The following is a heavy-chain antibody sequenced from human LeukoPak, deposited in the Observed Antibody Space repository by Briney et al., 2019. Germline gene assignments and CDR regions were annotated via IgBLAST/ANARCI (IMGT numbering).Heavy chain of an antibody. D-gene: IGHD6-6*01. Sequence: ASVKVSCKASGYTFTSYGINWMRQAPGQGLEWMGWISSYNGNTNYAQKLQGRVTMTTDTSISTAYMELSRLRSDDTAVYYCARARVAARPTLDAFDIWGQGTMVTVSS. CDR1: GYTFTSYG. V-gene: IGHV1-18*01. CDR3: ARARVAARPTLDAFDI. J-gene: IGHJ3*02. CDR2: ISSYNGNT.